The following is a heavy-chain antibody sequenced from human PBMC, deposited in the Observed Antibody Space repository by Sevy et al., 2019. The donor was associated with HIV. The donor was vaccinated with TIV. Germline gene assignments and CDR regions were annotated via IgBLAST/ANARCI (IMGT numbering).Heavy chain of an antibody. V-gene: IGHV3-53*01. Sequence: GGSLRLSCAASGFTVSSVYMSWVRQAPGKGLEWVSRIYDAGSTYFADSVEGRFTISRDDSKNTLYLQMNSLRAEDTAVYFCARESGYSSSPGAFDIWGQGTMVTVSS. CDR3: ARESGYSSSPGAFDI. J-gene: IGHJ3*02. CDR1: GFTVSSVY. CDR2: IYDAGST. D-gene: IGHD6-19*01.